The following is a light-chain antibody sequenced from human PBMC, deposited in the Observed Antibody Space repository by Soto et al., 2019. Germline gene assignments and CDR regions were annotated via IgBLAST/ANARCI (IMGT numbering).Light chain of an antibody. CDR3: QQSYSTPQAYT. CDR1: QSISSY. J-gene: IGKJ2*01. Sequence: DIQMTQSPSSLSASVGDRVTITCRASQSISSYLNWYQQKPGKAPKLLIYAASSLQSGVPSRFSGSGSGTDFTLTISSLQPEDFATYYCQQSYSTPQAYTFGQGTK. V-gene: IGKV1-39*01. CDR2: AAS.